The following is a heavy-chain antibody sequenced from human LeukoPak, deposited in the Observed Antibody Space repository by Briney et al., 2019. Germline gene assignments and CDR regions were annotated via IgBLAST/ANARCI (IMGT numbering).Heavy chain of an antibody. D-gene: IGHD3-22*01. V-gene: IGHV4-39*01. Sequence: SETLSLTCTVSGGSISSYYWGWIRQPPGKGLEWIGSIYYSGSTYYNPSLKSRVTISVDTSKNQFSLKLSSVTAADTAVYYCASHPRGYYYDSSGYYPKYWGQGTLVTVSS. CDR2: IYYSGST. CDR3: ASHPRGYYYDSSGYYPKY. CDR1: GGSISSYY. J-gene: IGHJ4*02.